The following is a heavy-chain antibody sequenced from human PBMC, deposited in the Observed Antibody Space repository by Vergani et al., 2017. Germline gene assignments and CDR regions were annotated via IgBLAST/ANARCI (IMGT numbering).Heavy chain of an antibody. V-gene: IGHV1-3*01. Sequence: QVQLVQSGAEVKKSGASVKVSCKASGYTFTSYAMHWVRQAPGQRLEWMGWINAGNGNTKYSQKFQGRGTITRDTSASTAYMELSSLRSEDTAVYFCAREDLDFWSGYTKFDPWGQGTLVTVSS. J-gene: IGHJ5*02. D-gene: IGHD3-3*01. CDR1: GYTFTSYA. CDR3: AREDLDFWSGYTKFDP. CDR2: INAGNGNT.